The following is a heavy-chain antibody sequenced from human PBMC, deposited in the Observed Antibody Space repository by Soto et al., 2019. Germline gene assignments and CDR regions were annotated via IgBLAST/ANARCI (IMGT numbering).Heavy chain of an antibody. CDR2: IYWDDDM. J-gene: IGHJ3*02. D-gene: IGHD2-21*01. Sequence: QITLKESGPTLVKPTQTLTLTCTFSGFSLSTSGVCVGWIRQPPGTALECLALIYWDDDMRYSPSLKSRLTITNDTYQNLMVFTITIMDPVDTYTYNCAHSAYRGYLEAFDIRGQGTKVTVSS. CDR3: AHSAYRGYLEAFDI. CDR1: GFSLSTSGVC. V-gene: IGHV2-5*02.